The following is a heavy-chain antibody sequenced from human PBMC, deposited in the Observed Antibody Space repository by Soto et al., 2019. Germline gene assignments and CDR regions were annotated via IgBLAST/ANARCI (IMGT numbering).Heavy chain of an antibody. D-gene: IGHD6-19*01. CDR2: IFYSGAT. CDR3: TSGWSFDY. Sequence: ETLSLTCTVSGDSISSYYWNWVRQPPGKGLEWVGYIFYSGATNYNPSLKSRVTISADTSKKQFSLKVSSVTAADTAIYYCTSGWSFDYWGQGTQVTVSS. CDR1: GDSISSYY. J-gene: IGHJ4*02. V-gene: IGHV4-59*12.